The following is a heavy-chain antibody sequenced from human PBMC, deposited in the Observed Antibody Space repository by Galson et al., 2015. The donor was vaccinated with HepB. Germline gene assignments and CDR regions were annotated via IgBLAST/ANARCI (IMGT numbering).Heavy chain of an antibody. CDR2: INTNTGNP. Sequence: SVKVSCKASGYTFTHYAMNWVRQAPGQGLEWMGWINTNTGNPTYAQGFTGRFVFSLGTSVSTAYLQISSLKAEDTAIYYCARDTYNFDYWGQGTLVTVSS. CDR1: GYTFTHYA. CDR3: ARDTYNFDY. D-gene: IGHD4-11*01. J-gene: IGHJ4*02. V-gene: IGHV7-4-1*02.